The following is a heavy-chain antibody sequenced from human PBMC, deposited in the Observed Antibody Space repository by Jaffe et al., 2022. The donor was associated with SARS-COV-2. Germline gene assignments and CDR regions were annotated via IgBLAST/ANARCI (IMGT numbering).Heavy chain of an antibody. J-gene: IGHJ6*02. D-gene: IGHD1-26*01. V-gene: IGHV3-33*01. CDR1: GFTFSSYG. CDR3: ARLAHSYHMDF. Sequence: QVQLVESGGGVVQPGRSLRLSCATSGFTFSSYGIHWVRQAPGKGLEWVAVIWYDGSNINYADSVKGRFTISRDNSRNTLFLQMNSMRAEDTAVYYCARLAHSYHMDFWGQGTTVTVSS. CDR2: IWYDGSNI.